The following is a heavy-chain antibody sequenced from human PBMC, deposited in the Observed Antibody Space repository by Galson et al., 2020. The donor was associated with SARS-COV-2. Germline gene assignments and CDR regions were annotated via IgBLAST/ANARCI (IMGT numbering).Heavy chain of an antibody. CDR2: IYYSGST. D-gene: IGHD1-7*01. Sequence: SETLSLTCTVSGGSISSYYWSWIRQPPGKGLEWIGYIYYSGSTNYNPSLKSRVTISVDTSKNQFSLKLSTVTAADTAGYYCARDGWNYGRYYYGMDVWGQGTTVTVSS. J-gene: IGHJ6*02. V-gene: IGHV4-59*01. CDR3: ARDGWNYGRYYYGMDV. CDR1: GGSISSYY.